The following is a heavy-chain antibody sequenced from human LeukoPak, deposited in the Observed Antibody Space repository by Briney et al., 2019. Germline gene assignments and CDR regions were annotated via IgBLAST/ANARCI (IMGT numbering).Heavy chain of an antibody. V-gene: IGHV4-39*01. CDR1: GGSISSSNYY. J-gene: IGHJ4*02. CDR2: IYYSGIT. CDR3: ARLLINCSSTSCHFDY. Sequence: SETLSLTCTVSGGSISSSNYYWGWIRQPPGKGLEWIGSIYYSGITYYNPSLKSRVTISVETSNNQFSLKLSSVTAADTAMYYCARLLINCSSTSCHFDYWGQGTLVTVSS. D-gene: IGHD2-2*01.